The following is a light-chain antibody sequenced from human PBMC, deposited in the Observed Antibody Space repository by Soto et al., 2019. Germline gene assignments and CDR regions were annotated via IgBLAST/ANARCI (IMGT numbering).Light chain of an antibody. V-gene: IGKV3-15*01. CDR3: QQHNNWPPIT. CDR2: GAS. J-gene: IGKJ5*01. Sequence: EIVMTQSPATLSVSPGERATLSCRASQSVSSNLAWYHQKPGQAPRLLIYGASTRATGIPARFSGSGSGTEFTLTISSLQSEDFAVYYCQQHNNWPPITFGQGTRLEIK. CDR1: QSVSSN.